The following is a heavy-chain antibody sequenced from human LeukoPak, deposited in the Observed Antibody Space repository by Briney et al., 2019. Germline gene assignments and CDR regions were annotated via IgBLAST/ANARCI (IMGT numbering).Heavy chain of an antibody. CDR2: ISDSGGRT. CDR3: DAADF. D-gene: IGHD6-13*01. V-gene: IGHV3-23*01. J-gene: IGHJ4*02. Sequence: GGSLRPSCAASGFSFASFAMGWVRQPPGKGLEWVSTISDSGGRTHYADSVQGRFTISRDNSKNTLYLQINNLRAEDTAIYYCDAADFWGQGTLVTVS. CDR1: GFSFASFA.